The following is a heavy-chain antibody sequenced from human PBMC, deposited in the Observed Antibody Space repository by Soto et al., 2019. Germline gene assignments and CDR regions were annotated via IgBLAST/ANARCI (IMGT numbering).Heavy chain of an antibody. D-gene: IGHD5-12*01. Sequence: LSLTCTVSGGSISSGDYYWSWIRQAPGKGPEWVAWISPGGSMIFYTESVKGRFTISRDDADNSLYLQMNSLRVEDTAVYYCTKERSVMESGYDAFDIWGRGTTVTVSS. CDR2: ISPGGSMI. J-gene: IGHJ3*02. V-gene: IGHV3-11*04. CDR1: GGSISSGDYY. CDR3: TKERSVMESGYDAFDI.